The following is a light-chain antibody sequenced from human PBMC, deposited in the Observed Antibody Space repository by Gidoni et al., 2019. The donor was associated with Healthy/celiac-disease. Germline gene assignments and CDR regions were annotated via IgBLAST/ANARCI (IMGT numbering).Light chain of an antibody. CDR1: QSISSY. V-gene: IGKV1-39*01. Sequence: DIQMTQSPSSLSASVGDRVTITCRSSQSISSYLNWYPQKPGKAPKLLIYAASSLQSGVPSRFSGSGSGIDFTLTISSLQPEDFATYYCQQSYSTPRFGGXTKVEIK. CDR2: AAS. CDR3: QQSYSTPR. J-gene: IGKJ4*01.